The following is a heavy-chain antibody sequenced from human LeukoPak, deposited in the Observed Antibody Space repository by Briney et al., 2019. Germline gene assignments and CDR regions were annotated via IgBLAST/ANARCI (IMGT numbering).Heavy chain of an antibody. Sequence: GGSLRLSCAASGFTFSSYAMSWVRQAPGKGLEWVSAFSGSGGSTYYADSVKGRFTISRDNSKNTLYLQMNSLRAEDTAVYYCAKDRLRWSTNFDYWGQGTLVTVSS. J-gene: IGHJ4*02. CDR3: AKDRLRWSTNFDY. CDR2: FSGSGGST. CDR1: GFTFSSYA. D-gene: IGHD2-21*01. V-gene: IGHV3-23*01.